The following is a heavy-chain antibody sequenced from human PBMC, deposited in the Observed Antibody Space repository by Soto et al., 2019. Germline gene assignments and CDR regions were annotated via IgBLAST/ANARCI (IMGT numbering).Heavy chain of an antibody. D-gene: IGHD3-22*01. V-gene: IGHV1-58*02. J-gene: IGHJ5*02. Sequence: SVKVSCKASGFTFTSSAMQWVRQARGQRLEWIGWIVVGSGNTNYAQKFQERVTITRDMSTSTAYMELSRLRSEDTAVYYCAAEKIYYDSSVYDFGFDPWGKGTLVTVS. CDR2: IVVGSGNT. CDR1: GFTFTSSA. CDR3: AAEKIYYDSSVYDFGFDP.